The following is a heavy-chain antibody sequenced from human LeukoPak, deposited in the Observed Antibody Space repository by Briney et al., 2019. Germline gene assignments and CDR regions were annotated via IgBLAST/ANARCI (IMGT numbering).Heavy chain of an antibody. V-gene: IGHV1-69*13. CDR3: ARGVRGRGRLYFDY. CDR1: GGTFSSYA. CDR2: IIPIFGTA. D-gene: IGHD1-26*01. J-gene: IGHJ4*02. Sequence: GASVKVSCKASGGTFSSYAISWVRQAPGQGLEWMGGIIPIFGTANYAQKFQGRVTITADESTSTAYMELSSLRSEDTAVYYCARGVRGRGRLYFDYWGQGTLVTVSS.